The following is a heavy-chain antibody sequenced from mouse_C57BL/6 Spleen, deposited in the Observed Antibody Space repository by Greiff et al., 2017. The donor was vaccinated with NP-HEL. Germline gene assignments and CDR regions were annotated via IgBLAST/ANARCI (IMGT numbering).Heavy chain of an antibody. J-gene: IGHJ4*01. CDR1: GYTFTSYW. D-gene: IGHD1-1*01. Sequence: QVQLQQSGAELVKPGASVKLSCKASGYTFTSYWMHWVKQRPGQGLEWIGMIHPNSGSTNYNEKCNSKATLTVDKYSSTAYMQLSSLTSEDSSVYYWACITAVVEGEYDAMDYWGQGTSATVAS. CDR2: IHPNSGST. V-gene: IGHV1-64*01. CDR3: ACITAVVEGEYDAMDY.